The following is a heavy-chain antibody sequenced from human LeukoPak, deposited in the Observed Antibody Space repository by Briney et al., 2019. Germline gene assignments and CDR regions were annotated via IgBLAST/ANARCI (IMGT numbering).Heavy chain of an antibody. J-gene: IGHJ5*02. CDR3: AKDSSSGYYSNCFDP. D-gene: IGHD3-22*01. Sequence: GGSLRLSCAASGFTFSSYGMHWLRQAPGKGLEWVGFIRYDGNNKDYADSVKGGFTISRDNSKNTLYLQMNSLRAGDTAVYYCAKDSSSGYYSNCFDPWGQGTLVTVSS. V-gene: IGHV3-30*02. CDR1: GFTFSSYG. CDR2: IRYDGNNK.